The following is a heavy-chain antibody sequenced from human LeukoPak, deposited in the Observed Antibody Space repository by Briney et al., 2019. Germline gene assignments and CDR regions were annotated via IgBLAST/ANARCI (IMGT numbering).Heavy chain of an antibody. D-gene: IGHD3-10*01. CDR3: AKAIWVAATSSWFCLDY. J-gene: IGHJ4*02. V-gene: IGHV3-7*01. CDR1: GFIFSSYW. CDR2: IKQAGSEN. Sequence: GGSLRLSCAASGFIFSSYWMTWVRQAPGKGLEWVANIKQAGSENSYVDSVKGRFTISRDNAKNSLYLQINSLRAEDTAVYYCAKAIWVAATSSWFCLDYWGQGTLVTVSS.